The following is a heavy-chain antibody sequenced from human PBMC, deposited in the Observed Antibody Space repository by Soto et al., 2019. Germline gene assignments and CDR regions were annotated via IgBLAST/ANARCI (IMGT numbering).Heavy chain of an antibody. CDR3: AKDQRLRKVITMVRGPFDY. D-gene: IGHD3-10*01. V-gene: IGHV3-23*01. CDR2: ISGSGGST. CDR1: GFTFSSYA. Sequence: GGSLRLSCAASGFTFSSYAMSWVRQAPGKGLEWVSAISGSGGSTYYADSVKGRFTISRDNSKSTLYLQMNSLRAEDTAVYYCAKDQRLRKVITMVRGPFDYWGQGTLVTVSS. J-gene: IGHJ4*02.